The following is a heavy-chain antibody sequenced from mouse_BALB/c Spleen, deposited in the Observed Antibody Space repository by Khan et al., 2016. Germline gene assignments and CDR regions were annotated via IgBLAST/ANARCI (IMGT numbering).Heavy chain of an antibody. CDR2: IYPGNGDT. J-gene: IGHJ3*01. D-gene: IGHD1-1*01. V-gene: IGHV1-12*01. Sequence: QVQLQQSGAELVKPGASVKMSCKTSGYTFTSYNMHWVKQTPGQGLEWIGAIYPGNGDTSYNQKFKGKATLTADKSSSTAYMQLSSLTSEDSAVDYCAIDSYYSGSSFSRFVHWGQGTLVTVSA. CDR3: AIDSYYSGSSFSRFVH. CDR1: GYTFTSYN.